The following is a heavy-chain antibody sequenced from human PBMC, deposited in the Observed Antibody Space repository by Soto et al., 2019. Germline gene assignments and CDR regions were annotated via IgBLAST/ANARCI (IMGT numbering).Heavy chain of an antibody. CDR2: ISGSGGST. CDR3: AKLRSGSYYRGGFDY. D-gene: IGHD3-10*01. Sequence: GALRRSCAASVFTFSSYAMSWVRQAPGKGLEWVSAISGSGGSTYYADSVKGRFTISRDNSKNTLYLQMNSLRAEDTAVYYCAKLRSGSYYRGGFDYWGQGTLVTVSS. V-gene: IGHV3-23*01. CDR1: VFTFSSYA. J-gene: IGHJ4*02.